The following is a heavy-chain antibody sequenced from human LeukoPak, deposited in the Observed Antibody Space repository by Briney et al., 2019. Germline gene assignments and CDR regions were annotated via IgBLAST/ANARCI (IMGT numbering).Heavy chain of an antibody. CDR1: GFTFGDYA. Sequence: GGSLRLSCTASGFTFGDYAMSWVRQAPGKGLEWVGFIRSKAYGGTTEYAASVKGRFTISRDDSKSIACLQMNSLKTEDTAVYYCTRVDTAMVFDYWGQGTLVTVSS. CDR3: TRVDTAMVFDY. D-gene: IGHD5-18*01. J-gene: IGHJ4*02. V-gene: IGHV3-49*04. CDR2: IRSKAYGGTT.